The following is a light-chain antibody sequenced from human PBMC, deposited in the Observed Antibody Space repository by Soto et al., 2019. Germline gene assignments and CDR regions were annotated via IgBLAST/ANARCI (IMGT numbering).Light chain of an antibody. CDR2: AAS. CDR1: QGISSW. J-gene: IGKJ3*01. CDR3: QQDVTFPFT. V-gene: IGKV1-12*01. Sequence: DIRMTQSPSSVSASVGDRVTITCRASQGISSWLAWYQQKPGQAPKLLIYAASNLQSGVPSRFSGSGSGTDFTLTINSLQPEDCATYYCQQDVTFPFTFGPGTKVDVK.